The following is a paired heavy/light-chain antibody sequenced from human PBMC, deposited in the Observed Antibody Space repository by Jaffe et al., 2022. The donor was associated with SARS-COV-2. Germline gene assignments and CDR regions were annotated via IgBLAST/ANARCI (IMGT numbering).Light chain of an antibody. CDR2: QDR. J-gene: IGLJ2*01. V-gene: IGLV3-1*01. CDR3: QAWDSSIVV. Sequence: SYELTQPPSVSVSPGQTATITCSGDELGDKYTSWYQQRPGQSPVLVIYQDRKRPPGIPERFSGSNSGNTATLTISGTRAMDEADYYCQAWDSSIVVFGGGTKLTVL. CDR1: ELGDKY.
Heavy chain of an antibody. CDR3: ARVESSSWLAIDA. CDR1: GYTFPNYG. CDR2: ISPDNGNT. D-gene: IGHD6-13*01. V-gene: IGHV1-18*01. J-gene: IGHJ5*02. Sequence: QVQLVQSGAEVKKPGASVKVSCKASGYTFPNYGVTWVRQAPGQGLEWMGWISPDNGNTNYAQNLKGRVTMTTDKSTSAAYMELRSLTSDDTAVYYCARVESSSWLAIDAWGQGTLVTVSS.